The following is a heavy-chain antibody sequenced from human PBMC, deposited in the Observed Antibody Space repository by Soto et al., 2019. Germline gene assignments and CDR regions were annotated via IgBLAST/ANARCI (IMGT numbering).Heavy chain of an antibody. J-gene: IGHJ5*02. CDR3: VRDGTKTLRDWFDP. CDR1: GASISGFY. D-gene: IGHD1-1*01. Sequence: SETLSLTCTVSGASISGFYWSWIRKSAGKGLEWIGRIYATGTTDYNPSLKSRVMMSVDTSKKQFSLKLRSVTAADTAVYYCVRDGTKTLRDWFDPWGQGISVTVS. V-gene: IGHV4-4*07. CDR2: IYATGTT.